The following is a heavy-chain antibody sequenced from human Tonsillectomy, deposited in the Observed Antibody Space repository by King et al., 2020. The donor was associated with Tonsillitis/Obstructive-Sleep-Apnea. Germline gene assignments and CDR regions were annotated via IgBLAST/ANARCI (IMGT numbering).Heavy chain of an antibody. CDR2: IHYSGST. CDR3: ARLKLFIFVVPTPISFWFYS. D-gene: IGHD2-2*01. J-gene: IGHJ5*01. CDR1: DGAISSYY. Sequence: LQLQESGPGLVKPSETLSLTCTVSDGAISSYYWNWVRPAPGKGLEWIGYIHYSGSTNYNPSLKSRVTISVDTSKNRFFLNLSSVSVADTAVYYFARLKLFIFVVPTPISFWFYSWGQGALVTVSS. V-gene: IGHV4-59*08.